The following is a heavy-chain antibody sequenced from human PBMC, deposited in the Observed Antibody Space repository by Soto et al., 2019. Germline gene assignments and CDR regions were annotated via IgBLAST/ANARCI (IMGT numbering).Heavy chain of an antibody. V-gene: IGHV2-70*19. D-gene: IGHD3-16*01. J-gene: IGHJ4*02. Sequence: SGPTLVNPTQTLTLTCTFSGFALTTSRMCVTWVRQPPGKALEWLALIDGDDHKNYSSSLKTRLTVSKDTSKNQVVLVLTNLDPEDTGTYFCARLLRGGTSVWMQIDSWGRVTLLTVSS. CDR2: IDGDDHK. CDR3: ARLLRGGTSVWMQIDS. CDR1: GFALTTSRMC.